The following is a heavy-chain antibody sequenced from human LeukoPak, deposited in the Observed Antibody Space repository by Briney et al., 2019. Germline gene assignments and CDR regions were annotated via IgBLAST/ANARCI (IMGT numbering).Heavy chain of an antibody. CDR3: ARDFHDITMVRGVMDV. CDR1: GFTFSSYA. D-gene: IGHD3-10*01. Sequence: GGSLRLSCAASGFTFSSYAMHWVHQAPGKGLEWVAVISYDGSNKYYADSVKGRFTISRDNSKNTLYLQMNSLRAEDTAVYYCARDFHDITMVRGVMDVWGQGTTVTVSS. J-gene: IGHJ6*02. V-gene: IGHV3-30*04. CDR2: ISYDGSNK.